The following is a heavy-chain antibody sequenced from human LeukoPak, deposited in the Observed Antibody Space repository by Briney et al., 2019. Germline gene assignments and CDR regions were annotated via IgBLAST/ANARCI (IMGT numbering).Heavy chain of an antibody. J-gene: IGHJ4*02. D-gene: IGHD3-22*01. CDR3: ARDNLVGGYYDSSGLDY. CDR2: INAGNGNT. V-gene: IGHV1-3*03. CDR1: GYTFTSYA. Sequence: ASVKVSCKASGYTFTSYAMHWVRQAPGQRLEWMGWINAGNGNTKYSQEFQGRVTITRDTSASTAYMELSSLRSEDMAVYYCARDNLVGGYYDSSGLDYWGQGTLVTVSS.